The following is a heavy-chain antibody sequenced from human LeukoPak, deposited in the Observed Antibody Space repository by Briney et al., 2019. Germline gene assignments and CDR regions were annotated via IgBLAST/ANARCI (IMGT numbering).Heavy chain of an antibody. J-gene: IGHJ3*02. CDR3: ARDLYYFDSRGNYFDTFDI. D-gene: IGHD3-22*01. CDR1: GYTFTSYG. V-gene: IGHV1-18*01. Sequence: GASVKVSCKASGYTFTSYGISWVRQAPGQGLEWMGWIGAYNGNTYYAQKFQGRVTMTTDTSMTTAYMELRSLRSDDTAVYYCARDLYYFDSRGNYFDTFDIWGQGTLVTVSS. CDR2: IGAYNGNT.